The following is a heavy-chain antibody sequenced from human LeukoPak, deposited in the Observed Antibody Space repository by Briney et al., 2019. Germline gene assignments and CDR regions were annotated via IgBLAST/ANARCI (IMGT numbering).Heavy chain of an antibody. CDR1: GFTFSAFA. CDR2: IRSTGAST. CDR3: AKGALYGSGSYYSAFDI. D-gene: IGHD3-10*01. V-gene: IGHV3-23*01. Sequence: TGGSLRLSCAASGFTFSAFAMTWVRQAPGKGLEWVSTIRSTGASTYYADSVKGRFTISRDNSKSTLYLQMNILTAKDTAVYYCAKGALYGSGSYYSAFDIWGQGTMVTVSS. J-gene: IGHJ3*02.